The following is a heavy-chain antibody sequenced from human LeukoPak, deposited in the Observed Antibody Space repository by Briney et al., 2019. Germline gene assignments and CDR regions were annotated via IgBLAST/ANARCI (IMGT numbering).Heavy chain of an antibody. J-gene: IGHJ5*01. CDR3: ATGSAHYYDS. CDR2: IPHDGSDA. D-gene: IGHD3-22*01. V-gene: IGHV3-30-3*01. Sequence: GGSLRLSCAASGFTFTSNCIHWVRQAPGKGLEWVAVIPHDGSDASYADSVRGRFTISRDNSKNTQYLQMNSLRIEDSAVYYCATGSAHYYDSWGQGTLVTVSS. CDR1: GFTFTSNC.